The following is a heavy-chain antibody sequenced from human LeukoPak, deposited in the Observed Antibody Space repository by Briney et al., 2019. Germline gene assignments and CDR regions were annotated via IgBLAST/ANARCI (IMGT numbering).Heavy chain of an antibody. CDR2: INPSGGST. J-gene: IGHJ5*02. D-gene: IGHD6-13*01. Sequence: ASVKVSCKASGYTFTSYYMHWVRQAPGQGLEWMGTINPSGGSTSYAQKFQGRVTMTRDTSTSTVYMELSSLRSEDTAVYYCARASRTGPRIAAAGDLYNWFDPWGQGTLVTVSS. CDR1: GYTFTSYY. CDR3: ARASRTGPRIAAAGDLYNWFDP. V-gene: IGHV1-46*01.